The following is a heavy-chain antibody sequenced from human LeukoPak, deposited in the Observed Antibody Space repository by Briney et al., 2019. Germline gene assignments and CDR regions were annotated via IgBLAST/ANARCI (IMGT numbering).Heavy chain of an antibody. J-gene: IGHJ4*02. CDR1: GGTFSSYA. CDR2: IIPILGIA. Sequence: EASVKVPCKASGGTFSSYAISWVRQAPGQGLEWMGRIIPILGIANYAQKFQGRVTITADKSTSTAYMELSSLRSEDTAVYYCASPGIRFLEWLYFDYWGQGTLVTVSS. V-gene: IGHV1-69*04. D-gene: IGHD3-3*01. CDR3: ASPGIRFLEWLYFDY.